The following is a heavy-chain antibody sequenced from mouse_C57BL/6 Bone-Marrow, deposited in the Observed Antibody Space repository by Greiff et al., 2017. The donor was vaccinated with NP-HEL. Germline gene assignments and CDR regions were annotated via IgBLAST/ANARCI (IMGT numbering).Heavy chain of an antibody. Sequence: EVKLVESGGGLVKPGGSLKLSCAASGFTFSDYGMHWVRQAPEKGLEWVAYISSGSSTIYYADTVKGRFTISRDNAKNTLFLQMTSLRSEDTAMYYCARTLVPFAYWGQGTLVTVSA. J-gene: IGHJ3*01. D-gene: IGHD2-2*01. CDR3: ARTLVPFAY. CDR2: ISSGSSTI. V-gene: IGHV5-17*01. CDR1: GFTFSDYG.